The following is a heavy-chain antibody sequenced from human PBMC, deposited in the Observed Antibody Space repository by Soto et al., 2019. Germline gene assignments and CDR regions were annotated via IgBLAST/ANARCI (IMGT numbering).Heavy chain of an antibody. CDR3: AREPLLRFWEALPPYYYYGMDV. V-gene: IGHV6-1*01. CDR1: GDSVSSNSAA. CDR2: TYYRSKWYN. Sequence: SQTLSLTCAISGDSVSSNSAAWNWIRQSPSRGLEWLGRTYYRSKWYNDYSVSVKSRITINPDTSKNQFSLQLNSVTPEDTAVYYCAREPLLRFWEALPPYYYYGMDVWGQGTTVTVSS. D-gene: IGHD3-3*01. J-gene: IGHJ6*02.